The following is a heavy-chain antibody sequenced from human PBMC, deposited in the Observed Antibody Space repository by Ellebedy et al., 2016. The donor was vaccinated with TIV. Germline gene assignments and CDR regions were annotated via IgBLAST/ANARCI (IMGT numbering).Heavy chain of an antibody. CDR3: ARDVSYDSSGYYAHYFDY. D-gene: IGHD3-22*01. CDR1: GFSIGDHY. CDR2: SSSDGFTI. Sequence: GGSLRLSXSASGFSIGDHYMSWVRQAPGKGLEWVAYSSSDGFTIFHGDSVRGRFAVSRDNAKNALFLQMNSLRVEDTAVYYCARDVSYDSSGYYAHYFDYWGQGTLVTVSS. J-gene: IGHJ4*02. V-gene: IGHV3-11*01.